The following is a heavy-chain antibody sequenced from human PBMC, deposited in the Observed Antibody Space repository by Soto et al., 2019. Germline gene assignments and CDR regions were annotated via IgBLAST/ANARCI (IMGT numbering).Heavy chain of an antibody. J-gene: IGHJ1*01. Sequence: EVQLVESGGGLVKPGGSLRLSCAASGFTFSNAWMNWVRQAPGKGLEWVGRIKSKTDGGTTDYAATVKGRFTISRDDSKNTLYLQMNSLKTEATAVYYCTTDPSSTAEYFQHWGQGTLVTVSS. CDR3: TTDPSSTAEYFQH. CDR2: IKSKTDGGTT. V-gene: IGHV3-15*07. D-gene: IGHD6-6*01. CDR1: GFTFSNAW.